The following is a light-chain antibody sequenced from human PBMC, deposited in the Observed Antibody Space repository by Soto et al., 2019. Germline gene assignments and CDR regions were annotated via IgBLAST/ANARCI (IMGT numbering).Light chain of an antibody. CDR3: CSYAGGDTFFL. J-gene: IGLJ1*01. V-gene: IGLV2-23*02. Sequence: QSALTQPASVSGSPGQSITISCTGTSGDVGSYIPVSWYQQLPGKAPKLIIYEVTKRPSGVSNRFSGSKSGNTASLTISGLQAEDEAEYFCCSYAGGDTFFLFGTGTKITVL. CDR2: EVT. CDR1: SGDVGSYIP.